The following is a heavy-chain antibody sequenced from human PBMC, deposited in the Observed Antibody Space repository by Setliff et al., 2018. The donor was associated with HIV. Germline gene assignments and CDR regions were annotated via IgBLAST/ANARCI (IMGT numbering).Heavy chain of an antibody. CDR3: ARGPSLQTTLFDY. V-gene: IGHV4-59*01. J-gene: IGHJ4*02. Sequence: SETLSLTCTVSGGSISRYYWSWIRQPPGRGLEWIGYIYFSGSTNYNPSLKSRVTISVDTSKNQFSLKLTSVTAADTAVYYCARGPSLQTTLFDYWGQGTLVTVSS. CDR2: IYFSGST. CDR1: GGSISRYY.